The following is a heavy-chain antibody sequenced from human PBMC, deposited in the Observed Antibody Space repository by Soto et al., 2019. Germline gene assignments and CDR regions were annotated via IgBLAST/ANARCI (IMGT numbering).Heavy chain of an antibody. CDR3: AIGGSSRPYFDS. D-gene: IGHD6-13*01. CDR1: GGSISSGGYY. J-gene: IGHJ4*02. Sequence: QVQLQESGPGLVKPSQTLSLTCTVSGGSISSGGYYWSWIRQHPGKGLEWIGYIYYSGSTYYNPSLKSTVTTYVDTSEDRFTQQMSSVTAADTVVYCHAIGGSSRPYFDSCVQGSRVTISS. CDR2: IYYSGST. V-gene: IGHV4-31*01.